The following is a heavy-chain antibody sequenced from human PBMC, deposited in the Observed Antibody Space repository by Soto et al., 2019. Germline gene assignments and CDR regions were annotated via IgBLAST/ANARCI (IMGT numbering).Heavy chain of an antibody. Sequence: QVQLVESGGGLVKPGGSLRLSCAASGFTFSDYYMSWIRQAPGKGLEWVSYISSSGSTIYYADSVKGRFTISRDNAKNSLYLQMNSLRAEDTAVYYCARPSTTVTSPYIPNYYYYYGMDVWGQGTTVTVSS. J-gene: IGHJ6*02. CDR3: ARPSTTVTSPYIPNYYYYYGMDV. CDR1: GFTFSDYY. V-gene: IGHV3-11*01. D-gene: IGHD4-17*01. CDR2: ISSSGSTI.